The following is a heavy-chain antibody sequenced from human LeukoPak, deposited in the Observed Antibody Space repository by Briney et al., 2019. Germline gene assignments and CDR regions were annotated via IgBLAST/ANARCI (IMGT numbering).Heavy chain of an antibody. CDR1: GFTFSSYA. J-gene: IGHJ4*02. CDR3: ARDLYYYDSSGYLPAPFDY. CDR2: ISGSGVAT. D-gene: IGHD3-22*01. Sequence: GGSLRLSCAASGFTFSSYAVSWVRQAPGKGLEWVSSISGSGVATYSADSVKGRFTISRDNAKNSLYLQMNSLRDEDTAVYYCARDLYYYDSSGYLPAPFDYWGQGTLVTVSS. V-gene: IGHV3-23*01.